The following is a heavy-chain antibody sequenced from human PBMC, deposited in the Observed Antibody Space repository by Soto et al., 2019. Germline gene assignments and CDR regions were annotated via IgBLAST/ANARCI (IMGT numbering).Heavy chain of an antibody. V-gene: IGHV3-7*01. CDR3: AREGYCSSTSCLVGYYYMDV. Sequence: GGSLRLSCAASGFTFSSYWMSWVRQAPGKGLEWVANIKQDGSEKYYVDSVKGRFTISRDNAKNSLYLQMNSLRAEDTAVYYCAREGYCSSTSCLVGYYYMDVWGKGTTVTVSS. J-gene: IGHJ6*03. CDR1: GFTFSSYW. CDR2: IKQDGSEK. D-gene: IGHD2-2*01.